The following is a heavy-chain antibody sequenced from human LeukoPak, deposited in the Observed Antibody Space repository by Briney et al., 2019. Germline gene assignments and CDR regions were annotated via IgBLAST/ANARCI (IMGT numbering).Heavy chain of an antibody. CDR3: ARVSCSYTRCQAYFDS. V-gene: IGHV3-23*01. CDR2: ISGSGGGT. Sequence: RSGGSLRLSCAASGFTFSSYAMSWVRQAPEKGLEWVSTISGSGGGTYYADSVKGRFTISRDDSKNTLYLQMNSLRAEDTAVYYCARVSCSYTRCQAYFDSWGQGTLVTVSS. J-gene: IGHJ4*02. D-gene: IGHD2-2*01. CDR1: GFTFSSYA.